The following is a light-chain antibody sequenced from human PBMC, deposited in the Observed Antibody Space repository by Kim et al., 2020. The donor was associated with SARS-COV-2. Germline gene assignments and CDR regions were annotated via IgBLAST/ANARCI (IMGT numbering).Light chain of an antibody. CDR3: TSYTTSSTRV. CDR1: SSDVGFYNL. J-gene: IGLJ1*01. CDR2: EVH. V-gene: IGLV2-14*01. Sequence: QSVLTQPASVSGSPGQSITISCTGTSSDVGFYNLVSWYQQHPGTAPKLIIYEVHNRPSGVSHRFSGSKSGNTASLTISGLQTEDEADYYCTSYTTSSTRVFGPGTKVTVL.